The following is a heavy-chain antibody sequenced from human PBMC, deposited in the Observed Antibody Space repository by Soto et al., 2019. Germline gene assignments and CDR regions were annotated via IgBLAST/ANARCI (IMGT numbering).Heavy chain of an antibody. J-gene: IGHJ4*02. CDR2: IYWNDDK. V-gene: IGHV2-5*01. Sequence: QVTLKESGPTLVSPTQTLTLTCTFSGFSLTTNGVGVGWIRQPPGKALEWLAVIYWNDDKRWPPSLRSRLTSTKDTSKNQVVLTMTNMDPVDTATYYCARRRYTGSYFDYWGQGTLVTVSS. CDR1: GFSLTTNGVG. CDR3: ARRRYTGSYFDY. D-gene: IGHD1-26*01.